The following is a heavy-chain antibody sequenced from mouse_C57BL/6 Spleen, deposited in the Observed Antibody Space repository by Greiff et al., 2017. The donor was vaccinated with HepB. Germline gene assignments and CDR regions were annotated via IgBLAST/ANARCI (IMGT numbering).Heavy chain of an antibody. CDR3: ASDYYGADY. D-gene: IGHD1-2*01. CDR1: GFTFSDYG. J-gene: IGHJ2*01. V-gene: IGHV5-17*01. Sequence: DVKLVESGGGLVKPGGSLKLSCAASGFTFSDYGMHWVRQAPEKGLEWVAYISSGSSTIYYADTVKGRFTISRDNAKNTLFLQMTSLRSEDTAMYYCASDYYGADYWGQGTTLTVSS. CDR2: ISSGSSTI.